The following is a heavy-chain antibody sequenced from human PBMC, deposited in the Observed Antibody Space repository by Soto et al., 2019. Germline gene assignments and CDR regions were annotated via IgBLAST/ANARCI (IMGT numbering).Heavy chain of an antibody. CDR2: ISYDGSNK. CDR1: GFTFSSYA. V-gene: IGHV3-30-3*01. CDR3: ASLVEMGTKGRYFDL. J-gene: IGHJ2*01. D-gene: IGHD1-1*01. Sequence: QVQLVESGGGVVQPGRSLRLSCAASGFTFSSYAMHWVRQAPGKGLEWVAVISYDGSNKYYADSVKGRFTTSRDNTKKKVNMSINSLRTDDTTVYYCASLVEMGTKGRYFDLWGRGTLVTVSS.